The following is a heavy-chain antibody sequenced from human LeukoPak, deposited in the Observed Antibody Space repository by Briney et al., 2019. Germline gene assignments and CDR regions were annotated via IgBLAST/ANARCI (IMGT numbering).Heavy chain of an antibody. V-gene: IGHV4-34*01. D-gene: IGHD4-17*01. CDR3: AREGDYGDYAMYY. J-gene: IGHJ4*02. Sequence: PSETLSLTCAVYGGSFSGYYWSWIRQPPGKGLEWIGEINHSGSTNYNPSLKSRVTISVDTSKNQFSLKLSSVTAADTAVYYCAREGDYGDYAMYYWGQGTLVTVSS. CDR1: GGSFSGYY. CDR2: INHSGST.